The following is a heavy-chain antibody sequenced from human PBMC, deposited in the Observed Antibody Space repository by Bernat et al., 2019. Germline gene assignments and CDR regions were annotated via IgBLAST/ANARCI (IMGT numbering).Heavy chain of an antibody. CDR1: GGSISSSNW. J-gene: IGHJ3*02. CDR2: IYHSGST. CDR3: ARNRDYDSSGYYSLGAFDI. V-gene: IGHV4-4*02. Sequence: QVQLQESGPGLVKPSGTLSLTCAVSGGSISSSNWWSWVRQPPGKGLEWIGEIYHSGSTNYNPSLKSRVTISVDKSKNQFSLKLSSVTAADTAVYYCARNRDYDSSGYYSLGAFDIWGQGKMVTVSS. D-gene: IGHD3-22*01.